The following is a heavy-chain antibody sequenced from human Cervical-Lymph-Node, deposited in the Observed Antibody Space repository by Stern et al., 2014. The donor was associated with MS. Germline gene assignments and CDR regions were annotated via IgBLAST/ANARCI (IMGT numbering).Heavy chain of an antibody. D-gene: IGHD3-9*01. Sequence: QVTLKESGRTLVKPTQTLTLTCTFSGFSLSTGGVGVGWIRQPPGKALEWLALIYWDDDKRYRPSLKTRLTITKDTSKNQVVLTMANMDPVDTATYYCAHTSWHSTDWFNFDYWGQGTLVTVSS. J-gene: IGHJ4*02. CDR2: IYWDDDK. CDR3: AHTSWHSTDWFNFDY. V-gene: IGHV2-5*02. CDR1: GFSLSTGGVG.